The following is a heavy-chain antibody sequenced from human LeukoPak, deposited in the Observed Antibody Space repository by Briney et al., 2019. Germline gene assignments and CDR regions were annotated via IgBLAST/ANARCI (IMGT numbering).Heavy chain of an antibody. CDR3: AKGGYGGNHRYFDL. Sequence: GGSLRLSCAASGFTFDDYAMHWVRQAPGKGLEWVSGISWNSGSIGYADSVRGRFTISRDNAKNSLYLQMNSLRAEDTALYYCAKGGYGGNHRYFDLWGRGTLVTVSS. CDR2: ISWNSGSI. V-gene: IGHV3-9*01. D-gene: IGHD1-14*01. CDR1: GFTFDDYA. J-gene: IGHJ2*01.